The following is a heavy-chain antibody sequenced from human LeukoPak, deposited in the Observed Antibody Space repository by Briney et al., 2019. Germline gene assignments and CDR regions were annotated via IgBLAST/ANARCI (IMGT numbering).Heavy chain of an antibody. J-gene: IGHJ4*02. D-gene: IGHD6-25*01. CDR2: ITSGGGTT. V-gene: IGHV3-23*01. CDR3: ARDPPRAAWVFDY. CDR1: GFTFSNYA. Sequence: GGSLRLSCAASGFTFSNYAMSGVRQAPGKALEWVSAITSGGGTTYYAGSVKGRFTISRDNSKNTLYLQMNSLRAEDTAVYYCARDPPRAAWVFDYWGQGTLVSVSS.